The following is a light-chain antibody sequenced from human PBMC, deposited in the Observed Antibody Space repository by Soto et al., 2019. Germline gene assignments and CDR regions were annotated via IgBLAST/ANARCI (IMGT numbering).Light chain of an antibody. V-gene: IGKV1-33*01. CDR2: DAS. J-gene: IGKJ4*01. CDR1: QDISNY. CDR3: QQYDNLPFS. Sequence: TQSPSSLSASVGDRVTITCQANQDISNYLNWYQHKPGKPPKLLIYDASNLETGVPSRFSGSKSGTAFTFTITSLQPEDIATYYCQQYDNLPFSFGGGTKVEIK.